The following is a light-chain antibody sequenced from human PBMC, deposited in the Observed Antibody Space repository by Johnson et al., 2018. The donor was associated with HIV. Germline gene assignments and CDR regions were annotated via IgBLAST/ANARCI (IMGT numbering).Light chain of an antibody. CDR2: DNN. Sequence: QFVLTQPPSVSAAPGQTVTISCSGSSSNVGSSFVSWYRQVPGTAPKLLIYDNNKRPSGIPDRFSGSKSGTSAPLGITGLQTGDEADYYCGTWDSSLSGAVFGTGTKVTVL. CDR1: SSNVGSSF. CDR3: GTWDSSLSGAV. J-gene: IGLJ1*01. V-gene: IGLV1-51*01.